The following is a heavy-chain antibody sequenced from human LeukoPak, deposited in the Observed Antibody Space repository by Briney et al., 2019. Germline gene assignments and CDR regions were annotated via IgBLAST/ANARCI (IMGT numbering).Heavy chain of an antibody. V-gene: IGHV3-53*01. Sequence: GGSLRLSCAASGFTVSSNYMSWVPQAPGKGLEWVLVIYSGGSTYYADSVKGRFTISRDNSKNTLYLQMNSLRAEDTAVYYCAKAGESSSWDYDAFDIWGQGTMVTVSS. CDR2: IYSGGST. CDR3: AKAGESSSWDYDAFDI. D-gene: IGHD6-13*01. CDR1: GFTVSSNY. J-gene: IGHJ3*02.